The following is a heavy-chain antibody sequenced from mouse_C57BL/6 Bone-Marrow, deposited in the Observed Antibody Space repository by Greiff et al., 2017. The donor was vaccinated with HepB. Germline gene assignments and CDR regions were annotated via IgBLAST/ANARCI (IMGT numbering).Heavy chain of an antibody. J-gene: IGHJ4*01. CDR1: GYTFTSYW. D-gene: IGHD1-1*01. CDR2: IYPGSGST. V-gene: IGHV1-55*01. CDR3: ARFYGSSPYAMDY. Sequence: QVQLQQPGAELVKPGASVKMSCKASGYTFTSYWITWVKQRPGQGLEWIGDIYPGSGSTNYNEKFKSKATLTVDTSSSTAYMQLSSLTSEDSAVYYCARFYGSSPYAMDYWGLGTSVTVSS.